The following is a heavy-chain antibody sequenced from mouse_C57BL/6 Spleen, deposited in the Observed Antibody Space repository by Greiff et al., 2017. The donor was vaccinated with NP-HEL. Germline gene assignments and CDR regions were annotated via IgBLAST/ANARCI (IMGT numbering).Heavy chain of an antibody. CDR3: ARSTMITTGAMDY. CDR1: GFTFSDYG. J-gene: IGHJ4*01. Sequence: EVNLVESGGGLVKPGGSLKLSCAASGFTFSDYGMHWVRQAPEKGLEWVAYISSGSSTIYYAATVKGRFTISRDNAKNTLFLQMTSLRSEDTAMYYWARSTMITTGAMDYWGQGTSVTVSS. V-gene: IGHV5-17*01. CDR2: ISSGSSTI. D-gene: IGHD2-4*01.